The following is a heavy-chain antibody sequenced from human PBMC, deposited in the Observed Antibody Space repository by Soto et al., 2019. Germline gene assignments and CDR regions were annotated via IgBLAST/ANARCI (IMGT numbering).Heavy chain of an antibody. CDR3: ARDSVAGTFSFDY. V-gene: IGHV1-69*04. CDR2: IIPILGIA. Sequence: ASVKVSCKASGGTFSSYTISWVRQAPGQGLEWMGRIIPILGIANYAQKFQGRVTITADKSTSTAYMELSSLRSEDTAVYYCARDSVAGTFSFDYWGQGTLVTVSS. J-gene: IGHJ4*02. CDR1: GGTFSSYT. D-gene: IGHD6-19*01.